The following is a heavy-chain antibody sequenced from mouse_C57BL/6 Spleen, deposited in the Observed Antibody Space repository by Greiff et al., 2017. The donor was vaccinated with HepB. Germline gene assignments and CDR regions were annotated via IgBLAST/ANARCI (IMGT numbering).Heavy chain of an antibody. J-gene: IGHJ2*01. CDR1: GYTFTGYW. D-gene: IGHD1-1*01. V-gene: IGHV1S81*02. Sequence: VQLQQSGAELVKAGASVKMSCKASGYTFTGYWMHWVKQRLGQGLEWFAETNPTNGRTYYNEKFKSKATLTVDKSSSTAYMLLSGPTFEDFAVYYCARIKKIVATYFDYWGQGTTLTVSS. CDR3: ARIKKIVATYFDY. CDR2: TNPTNGRT.